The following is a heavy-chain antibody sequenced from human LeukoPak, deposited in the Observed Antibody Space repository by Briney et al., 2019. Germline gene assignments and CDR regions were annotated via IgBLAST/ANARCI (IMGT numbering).Heavy chain of an antibody. CDR2: IKQDGSEK. D-gene: IGHD1-26*01. Sequence: AGGSLRLSCAASGFTFSSYWMTWVRQAPGKGLEWVANIKQDGSEKYYVDSVKGRFTISRDNANNVLYLQMNSLRAEDTAVYYCARDPTYYLRYGYFDSWGQGTLVTVSS. CDR1: GFTFSSYW. CDR3: ARDPTYYLRYGYFDS. J-gene: IGHJ4*02. V-gene: IGHV3-7*01.